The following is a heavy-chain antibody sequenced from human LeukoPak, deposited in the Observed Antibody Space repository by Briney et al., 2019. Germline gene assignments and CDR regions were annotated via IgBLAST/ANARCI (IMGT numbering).Heavy chain of an antibody. CDR1: GFTFSSYV. D-gene: IGHD6-13*01. CDR2: ISYDGSNK. J-gene: IGHJ4*02. V-gene: IGHV3-30*18. Sequence: GGSLRLSCAAPGFTFSSYVMHWVRQAPGKGLEWVAVISYDGSNKYYADSVKGRFTISRDNSKNTLYLQMNSLRAEDTAVYYCAKAPIAAAGIYYFDYWGQGTLVTVSS. CDR3: AKAPIAAAGIYYFDY.